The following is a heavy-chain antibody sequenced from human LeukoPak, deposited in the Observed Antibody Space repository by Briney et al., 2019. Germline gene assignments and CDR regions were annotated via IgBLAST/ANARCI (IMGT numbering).Heavy chain of an antibody. CDR2: INHSGST. V-gene: IGHV4-34*01. J-gene: IGHJ5*02. Sequence: PSETLSLTCAVYGGSFSGYYWSWIRQPPGKGLEWIGEINHSGSTNYNPSLKSRVTVSADTSKNEFSLKMMSVTAADTAVYFCAGGRYYYDSGSIDLWGQGTLVTVSS. D-gene: IGHD3-10*01. CDR3: AGGRYYYDSGSIDL. CDR1: GGSFSGYY.